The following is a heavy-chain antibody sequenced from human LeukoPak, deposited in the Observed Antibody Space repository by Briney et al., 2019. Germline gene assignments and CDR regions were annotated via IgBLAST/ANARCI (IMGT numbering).Heavy chain of an antibody. Sequence: GGSLRLSCAASGFTVSSNYMSWVRQAPGKGLEWVSVIYSGGSTYYADSVEGRFTISRDNSKNTLYLQMNSLRAEDTAVYYCARDAMYYYVAGRYNWGQGTLVTVSS. V-gene: IGHV3-66*02. CDR3: ARDAMYYYVAGRYN. CDR2: IYSGGST. CDR1: GFTVSSNY. J-gene: IGHJ4*02. D-gene: IGHD3-10*01.